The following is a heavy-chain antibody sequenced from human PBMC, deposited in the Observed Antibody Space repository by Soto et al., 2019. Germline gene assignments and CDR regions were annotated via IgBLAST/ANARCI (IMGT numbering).Heavy chain of an antibody. CDR3: ARDRYGSGSYSIDY. CDR1: GGSISSGGYY. CDR2: IYYSWST. D-gene: IGHD3-10*01. V-gene: IGHV4-31*03. J-gene: IGHJ4*02. Sequence: SENLFLTCTVSGGSISSGGYYWSWIPQPPVKGLEWIGYIYYSWSTYYNPSLKSRVTISVDTSKNQFSLKLSSVTAADTAVYYCARDRYGSGSYSIDYWGQGTLVTVSS.